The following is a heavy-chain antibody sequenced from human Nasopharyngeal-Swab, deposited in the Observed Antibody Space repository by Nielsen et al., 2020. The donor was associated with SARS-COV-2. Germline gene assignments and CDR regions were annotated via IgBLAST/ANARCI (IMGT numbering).Heavy chain of an antibody. CDR3: AKRVAPGSFGSGSYADS. J-gene: IGHJ4*02. CDR1: GFTFSRYS. D-gene: IGHD3-10*01. Sequence: GGSLRLSCVASGFTFSRYSIHWVRQVPGKGLQWVSSIPGDSKSMYYADSVKGRFTISRDNAKNSVYPQMNSLRADDTAFYYCAKRVAPGSFGSGSYADSWGQGTVVTVSS. CDR2: IPGDSKSM. V-gene: IGHV3-21*01.